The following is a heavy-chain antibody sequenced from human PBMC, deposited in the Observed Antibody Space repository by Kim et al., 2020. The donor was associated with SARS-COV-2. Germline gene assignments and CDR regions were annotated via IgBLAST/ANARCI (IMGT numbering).Heavy chain of an antibody. J-gene: IGHJ4*02. Sequence: TIYADSGKGRFTISRDNAKNPLYLQMNSLRAEDTAVYYCARDLWGAIDYWGQGTLVTVSS. CDR2: T. CDR3: ARDLWGAIDY. D-gene: IGHD3-10*01. V-gene: IGHV3-74*01.